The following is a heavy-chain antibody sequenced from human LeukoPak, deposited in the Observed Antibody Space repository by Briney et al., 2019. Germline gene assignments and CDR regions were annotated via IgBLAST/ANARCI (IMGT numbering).Heavy chain of an antibody. D-gene: IGHD2-2*01. CDR2: ISGSGDST. V-gene: IGHV3-23*01. CDR1: GFTFSSYA. Sequence: GGSLRLSCAASGFTFSSYAMSWVCQAPGRGLEWVSAISGSGDSTYYTDSVKGRFTISRANSKNSLYLQMNSLRAEDTAVYYCAKGDSGWAIVPAAIAYWGQGTLVTVSS. J-gene: IGHJ4*02. CDR3: AKGDSGWAIVPAAIAY.